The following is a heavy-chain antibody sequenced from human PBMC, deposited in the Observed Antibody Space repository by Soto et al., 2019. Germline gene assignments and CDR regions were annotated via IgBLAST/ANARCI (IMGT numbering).Heavy chain of an antibody. J-gene: IGHJ4*02. D-gene: IGHD3-3*01. CDR1: GDSISSHDW. CDR2: IHHSGGT. Sequence: QVQLQEAGPGLVKPSGTLSLTCAVSGDSISSHDWWSWVRQPPNKGLEWIAEIHHSGGTNYNPSLMSRATISVDNSKIQFSLKLISATAADRAVYYCVRNGYYSLDYWGQGTLVSVSS. V-gene: IGHV4-4*02. CDR3: VRNGYYSLDY.